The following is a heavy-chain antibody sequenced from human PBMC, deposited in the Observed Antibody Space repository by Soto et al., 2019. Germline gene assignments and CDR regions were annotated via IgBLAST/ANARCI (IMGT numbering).Heavy chain of an antibody. V-gene: IGHV5-51*01. CDR1: GYSFTTYW. D-gene: IGHD3-22*01. Sequence: GESLKISCKGSGYSFTTYWIGWVRQMPGKGLEWMGIIYPGDSDTRYSPSFQGQVTISADKSISTAYLQWSSLKASDSAMYYCVREPYYYDSSGVDYWGQGTLVTVSS. CDR2: IYPGDSDT. J-gene: IGHJ4*02. CDR3: VREPYYYDSSGVDY.